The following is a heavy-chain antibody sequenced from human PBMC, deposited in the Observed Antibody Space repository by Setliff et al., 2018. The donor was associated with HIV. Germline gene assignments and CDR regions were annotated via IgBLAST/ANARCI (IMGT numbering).Heavy chain of an antibody. V-gene: IGHV4-39*07. Sequence: LSETLSLTCSVSGGSVGSGSYYWGWIRQPPGKGLEWIGSFYYSGSTYYNPSLQSRVTISVDSSKNQFSLILRSVTAADTAMYYCARSSGSGSYCFRYGVDVWGQGTTVTVSS. J-gene: IGHJ6*02. CDR3: ARSSGSGSYCFRYGVDV. D-gene: IGHD3-10*01. CDR1: GGSVGSGSYY. CDR2: FYYSGST.